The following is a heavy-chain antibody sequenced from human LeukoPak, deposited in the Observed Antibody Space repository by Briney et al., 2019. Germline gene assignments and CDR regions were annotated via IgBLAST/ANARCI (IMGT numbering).Heavy chain of an antibody. CDR2: INHSGST. V-gene: IGHV4-34*01. D-gene: IGHD4-17*01. J-gene: IGHJ4*02. CDR3: ARGVSIDYGDYSNSGGRYYFDY. CDR1: GGSFSGYY. Sequence: PSETLSLTCAVYGGSFSGYYWSWIRQPPGKGLEWIGEINHSGSTNYNPSLKSRVTISVDTSKNQFSLKLSSVTAADTAVYYCARGVSIDYGDYSNSGGRYYFDYWGQGTLVTVSS.